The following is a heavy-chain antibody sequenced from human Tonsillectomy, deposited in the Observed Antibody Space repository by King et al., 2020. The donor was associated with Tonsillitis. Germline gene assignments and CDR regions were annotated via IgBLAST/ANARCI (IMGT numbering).Heavy chain of an antibody. D-gene: IGHD1-26*01. CDR1: GFTFDDYA. Sequence: VQLVESGGGLVQPGRSLRLSCAASGFTFDDYAMHWVRQAPGKGLEWVSVIGWNSGRIGYADSVKGRFTISRDNAKNSLYLQMNSLRVEDTALYYCAKDRGSGSYGEGADAFDIWGQGTMVTVSS. CDR3: AKDRGSGSYGEGADAFDI. J-gene: IGHJ3*02. CDR2: IGWNSGRI. V-gene: IGHV3-9*01.